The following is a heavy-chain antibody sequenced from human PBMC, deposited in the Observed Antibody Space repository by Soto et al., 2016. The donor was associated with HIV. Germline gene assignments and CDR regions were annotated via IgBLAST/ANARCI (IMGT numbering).Heavy chain of an antibody. J-gene: IGHJ4*02. CDR1: GYTFINYG. D-gene: IGHD6-19*01. V-gene: IGHV1-18*01. Sequence: QVQLVQSGAEVKKPGASVKVSCKASGYTFINYGISWVRQAPGQGLEYMGWISPYNGNTNYAQKLQGRVTMTTDTSTSTAYMDLRSLRSDDTAVYYCARIAVAGNYFDYWGQGTLVTVSS. CDR2: ISPYNGNT. CDR3: ARIAVAGNYFDY.